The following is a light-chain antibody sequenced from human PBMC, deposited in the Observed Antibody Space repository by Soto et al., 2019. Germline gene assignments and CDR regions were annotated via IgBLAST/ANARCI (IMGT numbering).Light chain of an antibody. CDR1: QSVSDN. CDR2: SAS. V-gene: IGKV3-15*01. CDR3: QHYNNRPPWT. J-gene: IGKJ1*01. Sequence: EIVFTQSPATLSLCAVERASLSCRASQSVSDNLAWYQQKPGQAPRLLIYSASSRATGIPARFSGSGSGTEFTLTISSLQSEDFAVYYCQHYNNRPPWTFGQGTKVDIK.